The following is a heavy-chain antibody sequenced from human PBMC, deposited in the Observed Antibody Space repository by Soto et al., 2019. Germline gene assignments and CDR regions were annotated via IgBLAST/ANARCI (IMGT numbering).Heavy chain of an antibody. CDR1: GGPLPNGGYY. J-gene: IGHJ4*02. V-gene: IGHV4-31*03. CDR2: THYSGDT. Sequence: PSETLSLTCTVSGGPLPNGGYYWSWIRQEPGKGLEWIGHTHYSGDTSYNPFRRSRVTIATDTSKTQFSLRLRSVTSADTAVYHCARTAGYVYPPLFNYWGQGTLVTVSS. CDR3: ARTAGYVYPPLFNY. D-gene: IGHD2-2*01.